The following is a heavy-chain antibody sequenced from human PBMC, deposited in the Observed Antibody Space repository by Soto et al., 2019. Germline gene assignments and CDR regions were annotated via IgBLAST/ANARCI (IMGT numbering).Heavy chain of an antibody. CDR2: IIPIFGTA. CDR1: GGTFSSYA. CDR3: ARDPPLGGYSGYDRFDY. D-gene: IGHD5-12*01. Sequence: GASVKVSFKASGGTFSSYAISWVRQAPGQGLEWMGGIIPIFGTANYAQKFQGRVTITADESTSTAYMELSSLRSEDTAVYYCARDPPLGGYSGYDRFDYWGQGTLVTVSS. J-gene: IGHJ4*02. V-gene: IGHV1-69*13.